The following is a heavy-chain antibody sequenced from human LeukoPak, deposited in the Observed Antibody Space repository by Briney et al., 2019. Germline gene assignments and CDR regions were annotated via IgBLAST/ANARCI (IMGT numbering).Heavy chain of an antibody. J-gene: IGHJ6*03. V-gene: IGHV1-58*02. Sequence: ASVKVSCKASGFTFTSSAMQWVRQARGQRLEWIGWIVVGSGNTNYAQKFQERVTITRDMSTSTAYMELSSLRSEDTAVYYCAGAAAAGTSNSYHHYYMDVWGKGTTVAVPS. CDR3: AGAAAAGTSNSYHHYYMDV. CDR1: GFTFTSSA. CDR2: IVVGSGNT. D-gene: IGHD6-13*01.